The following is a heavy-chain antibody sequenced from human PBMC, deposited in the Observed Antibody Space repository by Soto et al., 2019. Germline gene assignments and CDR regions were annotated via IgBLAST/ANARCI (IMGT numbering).Heavy chain of an antibody. CDR2: IIPIFGTT. J-gene: IGHJ3*02. Sequence: SVKVSCKASGGTFSSYAISWVRQAPGQGLEWMGGIIPIFGTTNYAQKFQGRVTITADDSTSTAYMELTSLRSEDTAVYYCATARYDYVWGSYRSDAFDIWGQGTMVTVSS. CDR3: ATARYDYVWGSYRSDAFDI. CDR1: GGTFSSYA. D-gene: IGHD3-16*02. V-gene: IGHV1-69*13.